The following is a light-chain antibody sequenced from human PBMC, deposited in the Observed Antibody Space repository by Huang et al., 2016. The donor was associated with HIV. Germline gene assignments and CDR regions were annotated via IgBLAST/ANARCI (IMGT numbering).Light chain of an antibody. J-gene: IGKJ2*01. CDR1: QRVSTSY. Sequence: EVLLTQSPGTLSLSPGERATLSCRASQRVSTSYLAWFQHKPGQAPRLLIYSASNRATGIRDTFTGSGSGTDFTLTITRLEPEDSAIYYCQQYGSLPYTFGQGTKLEIK. V-gene: IGKV3-20*01. CDR3: QQYGSLPYT. CDR2: SAS.